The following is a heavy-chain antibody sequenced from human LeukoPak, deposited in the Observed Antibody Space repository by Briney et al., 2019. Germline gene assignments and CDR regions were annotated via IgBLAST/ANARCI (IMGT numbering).Heavy chain of an antibody. Sequence: GGSLRLSCAASGFTFNNYWIHWVRQVPGKGLVWVSRINNDGSGASYVDSVKGRFTIPRDNAKNTLFLQMNSLRAEDTAVYYCARRGTGHGMDVWGQGTTVIVSS. CDR1: GFTFNNYW. V-gene: IGHV3-74*01. CDR2: INNDGSGA. D-gene: IGHD1-1*01. J-gene: IGHJ6*02. CDR3: ARRGTGHGMDV.